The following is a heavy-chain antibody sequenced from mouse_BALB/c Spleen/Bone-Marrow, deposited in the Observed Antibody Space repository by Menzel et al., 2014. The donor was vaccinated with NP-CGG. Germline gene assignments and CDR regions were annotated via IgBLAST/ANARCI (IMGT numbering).Heavy chain of an antibody. D-gene: IGHD1-3*01. CDR2: ISSSGRT. CDR3: ARSGNFFDY. Sequence: EVQLQESGPGLVKPSQSLSLTCTVTGYSITSGFAWNWIRQFPGNNLEWMGYISSSGRTSYHPSLKGRISITRDTSKNQFFLQLNSVTTEDTATHYCARSGNFFDYWGQGTTLTVSS. J-gene: IGHJ2*01. CDR1: GYSITSGFA. V-gene: IGHV3-2*02.